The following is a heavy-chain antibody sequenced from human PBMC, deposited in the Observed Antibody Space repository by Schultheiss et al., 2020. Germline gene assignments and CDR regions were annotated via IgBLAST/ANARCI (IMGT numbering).Heavy chain of an antibody. CDR1: GFTFSNAW. CDR2: ISSSGSTI. V-gene: IGHV3-48*01. Sequence: GGSLRLSCAASGFTFSNAWMNWVRQAPGKGLEWVSYISSSGSTIYYADSVKGRFTISRDNSKNTLYLQMNSLRAEDTAVYYCSKDYYYGMDVWGQGTTVTVSS. CDR3: SKDYYYGMDV. J-gene: IGHJ6*02.